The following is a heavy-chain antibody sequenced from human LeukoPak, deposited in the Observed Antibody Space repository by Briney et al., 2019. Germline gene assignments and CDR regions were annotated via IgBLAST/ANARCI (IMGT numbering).Heavy chain of an antibody. J-gene: IGHJ3*02. V-gene: IGHV4-4*07. CDR1: GGSISTYY. CDR3: ARKHSSGWFPDAFDI. Sequence: SETLSLTCTVSGGSISTYYWSWIRQPAGKGLEWIGRIYTSGSTNYNPSLKSRVTMSVDTSKNQFSLKLSSVTAADTAVYYCARKHSSGWFPDAFDIWGQGTMVTVSS. CDR2: IYTSGST. D-gene: IGHD6-19*01.